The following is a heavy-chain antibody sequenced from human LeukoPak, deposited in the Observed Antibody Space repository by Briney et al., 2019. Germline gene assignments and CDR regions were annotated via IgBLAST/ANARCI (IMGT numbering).Heavy chain of an antibody. CDR1: GPSISVYS. CDR2: IYSVGSP. D-gene: IGHD1-14*01. Sequence: SETLSLTCTVSGPSISVYSWGWFRKPPGRALGGFGTIYSVGSPTCSPSLMSRVSISVDTSKNQFSLELSSVTAADTAVYYCARRFRTGGNLHHDAYDVWGQGTVVTVSS. V-gene: IGHV4-4*09. CDR3: ARRFRTGGNLHHDAYDV. J-gene: IGHJ3*01.